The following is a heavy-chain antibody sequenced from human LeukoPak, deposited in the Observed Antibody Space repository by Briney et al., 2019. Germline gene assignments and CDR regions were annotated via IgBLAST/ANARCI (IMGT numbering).Heavy chain of an antibody. CDR2: MNPNSGNA. D-gene: IGHD1-14*01. CDR3: LSPEITDVGN. V-gene: IGHV1-8*01. J-gene: IGHJ4*02. CDR1: GYTFTSYD. Sequence: ASVKVSCKASGYTFTSYDINWVRQATGQGLEWMGWMNPNSGNAGSAQKFQGRVTMTRNISINTAYMELSSLRSEDTAVYYCLSPEITDVGNWGQGTPVTVSS.